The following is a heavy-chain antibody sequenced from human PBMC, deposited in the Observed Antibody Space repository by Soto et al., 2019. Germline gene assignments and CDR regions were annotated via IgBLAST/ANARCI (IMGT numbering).Heavy chain of an antibody. D-gene: IGHD3-16*02. CDR1: GGTFSSYT. CDR2: IIPILGIA. J-gene: IGHJ6*03. Sequence: QVQLVQSGAEVKKPGSSVKVSCKASGGTFSSYTISWVRQAPGQGLEWMGRIIPILGIANYAQKFQGRVTITADKATRTAYMELSSLRSEDTAVYYCARDQPPMITSGGVISHPEESYYYCSMDVWGKGTTVTVSS. CDR3: ARDQPPMITSGGVISHPEESYYYCSMDV. V-gene: IGHV1-69*08.